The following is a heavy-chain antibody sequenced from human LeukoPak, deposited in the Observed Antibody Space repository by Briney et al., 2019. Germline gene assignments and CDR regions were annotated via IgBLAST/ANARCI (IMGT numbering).Heavy chain of an antibody. CDR2: ISSNGGST. CDR3: VGWYYYDSSGYYHYFDY. J-gene: IGHJ4*02. V-gene: IGHV3-64D*06. D-gene: IGHD3-22*01. Sequence: GGSLRLSCSASGFTFSSYAMHWVRQAPGKGLEYVSAISSNGGSTYYADSVKGRFTISRDNSKNTLYLQMSSLRAEDTAVYYCVGWYYYDSSGYYHYFDYWGQRTLVTVSS. CDR1: GFTFSSYA.